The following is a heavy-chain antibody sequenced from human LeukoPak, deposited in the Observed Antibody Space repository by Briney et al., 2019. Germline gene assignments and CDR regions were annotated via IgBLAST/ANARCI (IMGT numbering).Heavy chain of an antibody. Sequence: GGSLRLSCAASGFTFSAYWMSWVRQAPGKGLEWVANIDEPGSEEYYVDSVKGRFTISRDNAKNSLYLQMNSLRAEDTAVYYCARDPDVGTADYRGQGTLVTVSS. CDR2: IDEPGSEE. CDR3: ARDPDVGTADY. D-gene: IGHD1-7*01. V-gene: IGHV3-7*01. CDR1: GFTFSAYW. J-gene: IGHJ4*02.